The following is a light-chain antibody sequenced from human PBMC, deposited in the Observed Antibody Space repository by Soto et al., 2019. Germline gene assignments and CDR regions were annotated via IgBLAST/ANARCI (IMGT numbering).Light chain of an antibody. J-gene: IGLJ1*01. CDR2: GVT. Sequence: QSVLTQPTSVSGSPGQSITISCTGNHNDIGTYDYVSWYQQHPGRAPRLLIYGVTTRPSGISDRFSASKSGLTASLTISGLQPEDEADYYRSSFTSDRIYVFGPGTKVT. V-gene: IGLV2-14*01. CDR1: HNDIGTYDY. CDR3: SSFTSDRIYV.